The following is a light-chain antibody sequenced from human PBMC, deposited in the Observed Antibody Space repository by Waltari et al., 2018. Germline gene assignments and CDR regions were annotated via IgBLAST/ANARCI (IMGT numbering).Light chain of an antibody. CDR1: SRDVGHYNL. CDR2: KIS. Sequence: QSALTQPASVSGSPGQSTTISCPGTSRDVGHYNLVSWFRQHPGQAPNLVVYKISRRPSGVSDRFSGSKSSNTASLTISGLHLEDEADYYCCSYAGGGSWVFGGGTKLTVL. CDR3: CSYAGGGSWV. J-gene: IGLJ3*02. V-gene: IGLV2-23*02.